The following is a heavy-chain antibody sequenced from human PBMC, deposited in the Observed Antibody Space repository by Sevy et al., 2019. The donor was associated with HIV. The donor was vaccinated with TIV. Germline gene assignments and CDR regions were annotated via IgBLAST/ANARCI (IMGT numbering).Heavy chain of an antibody. V-gene: IGHV4-34*01. CDR3: ARSPPVVVVPGAPSWFDP. D-gene: IGHD2-2*01. CDR1: GGSFSGYY. Sequence: SETLSLTCAVHGGSFSGYYWSWIRESPGKGLEWIGEINDSGITNYNPSLKSRVTISVDTSKKEFSRRLSSVTAADTAVYYCARSPPVVVVPGAPSWFDPWGQGTLVTVSS. J-gene: IGHJ5*02. CDR2: INDSGIT.